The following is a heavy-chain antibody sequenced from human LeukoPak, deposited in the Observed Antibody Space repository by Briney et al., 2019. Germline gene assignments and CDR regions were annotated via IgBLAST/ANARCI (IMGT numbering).Heavy chain of an antibody. Sequence: GSLRLSCAASGFTFSRDWMHWVRQAPGRGLVWVSRISDDGSITTYADSVQGRFTISRDNAKSTVFLQMNSLRAEDTAVYYCAKEDGNYGSGRYYYFDYWGQGTLVTVSS. V-gene: IGHV3-74*03. D-gene: IGHD3-10*01. J-gene: IGHJ4*02. CDR2: ISDDGSIT. CDR3: AKEDGNYGSGRYYYFDY. CDR1: GFTFSRDW.